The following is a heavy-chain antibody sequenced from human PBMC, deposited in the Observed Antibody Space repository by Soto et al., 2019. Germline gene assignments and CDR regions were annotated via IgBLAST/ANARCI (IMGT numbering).Heavy chain of an antibody. Sequence: SETLPLTCTVSGGSISSYYWSWIRQPPGKGLEWIGYIYYSGSTNYNPSLKSRVTISVDTSKNQFSLKLSSVTAADTAVYYCARVGGLGGYDYYFDYWGQGTLVTVSS. J-gene: IGHJ4*02. CDR3: ARVGGLGGYDYYFDY. CDR2: IYYSGST. V-gene: IGHV4-59*01. CDR1: GGSISSYY. D-gene: IGHD5-12*01.